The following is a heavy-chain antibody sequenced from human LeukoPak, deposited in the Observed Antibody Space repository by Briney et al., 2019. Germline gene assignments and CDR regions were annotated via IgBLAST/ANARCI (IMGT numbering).Heavy chain of an antibody. CDR3: AKPLREEWYYYDSSGYYSSRAHFDY. Sequence: GGSLRLSCAASGFTFSSYAMSWVRQAPGKGLEWVSAISGSGGSTYYADSVKGRFTISRDNSKNTLYLQMNSLRAEDTAVYYCAKPLREEWYYYDSSGYYSSRAHFDYWGQGTLVTVSS. V-gene: IGHV3-23*01. J-gene: IGHJ4*02. CDR1: GFTFSSYA. D-gene: IGHD3-22*01. CDR2: ISGSGGST.